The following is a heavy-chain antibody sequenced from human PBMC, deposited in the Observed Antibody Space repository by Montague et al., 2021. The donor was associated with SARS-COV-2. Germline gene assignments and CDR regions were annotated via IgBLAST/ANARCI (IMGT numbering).Heavy chain of an antibody. D-gene: IGHD3-16*02. Sequence: SETLSLTCAVSGGSFSDYHWTWIRQPPGEGLEWIGHINYGGSTKYNPSLKSRVTISIDTSKNQFSLKLTSVTAADTAVYYCARGYDNYFTFSTASGPLIRYRYGAFDFWGPGTMVTVSS. CDR1: GGSFSDYH. CDR2: INYGGST. J-gene: IGHJ4*03. CDR3: ARGYDNYFTFSTASGPLIRYRYGAFDF. V-gene: IGHV4-34*01.